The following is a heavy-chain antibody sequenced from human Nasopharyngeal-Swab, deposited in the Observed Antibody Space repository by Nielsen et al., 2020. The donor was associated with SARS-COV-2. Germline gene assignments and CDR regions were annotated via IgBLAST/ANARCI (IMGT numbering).Heavy chain of an antibody. D-gene: IGHD3-10*01. CDR3: ARGSLWFGDLVGCYGMDV. CDR2: ISAYIGNT. Sequence: WVRQAPGQGLEWMGWISAYIGNTNYAQKFQGRVTMTTDTSTSTAYMELRSLRSDDTAVYYCARGSLWFGDLVGCYGMDVWGQGTTVTVSS. J-gene: IGHJ6*02. V-gene: IGHV1-18*01.